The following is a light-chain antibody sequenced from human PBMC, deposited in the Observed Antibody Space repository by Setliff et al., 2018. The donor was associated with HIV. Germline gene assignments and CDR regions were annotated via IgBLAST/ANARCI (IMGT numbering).Light chain of an antibody. CDR1: SGAVTADHY. Sequence: AVVTQEPSLTVSPGGTVTLTCGSSSGAVTADHYPYWFQQKPGQVPRALIYDARNKHSWTPARFSGSLLEDKAALILTGARPEDEADYYCLLSYSGSRVFGGGTQLTVL. J-gene: IGLJ3*02. CDR3: LLSYSGSRV. CDR2: DAR. V-gene: IGLV7-46*01.